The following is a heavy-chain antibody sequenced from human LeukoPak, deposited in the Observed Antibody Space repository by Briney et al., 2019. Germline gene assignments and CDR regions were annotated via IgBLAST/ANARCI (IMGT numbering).Heavy chain of an antibody. CDR2: ISYDGSNK. J-gene: IGHJ4*02. V-gene: IGHV3-30*04. Sequence: GRSLRLSCAASGFTFNSYAIHWVRQAPGKGPEWVAVISYDGSNKYYADSVKGRFTISRDNSKNTLYLQLNSLRPEDTAVYYCARDQLAYSGYDTLFDYWGQGTLVTVSS. D-gene: IGHD5-12*01. CDR3: ARDQLAYSGYDTLFDY. CDR1: GFTFNSYA.